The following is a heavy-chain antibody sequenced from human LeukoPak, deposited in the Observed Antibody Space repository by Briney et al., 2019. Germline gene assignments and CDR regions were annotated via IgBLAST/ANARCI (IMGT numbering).Heavy chain of an antibody. CDR3: ARGLSGSYHYFDY. D-gene: IGHD1-26*01. J-gene: IGHJ4*02. CDR1: GFTVSSNY. Sequence: GGSLRLSCAVSGFTVSSNYMSWVRHAPGKGLEWVSVIYSGGSTYYADSVKGRFTISRDNSKNTLYLQVNSLRAEDTAVYYCARGLSGSYHYFDYWGQGTLVTVSS. CDR2: IYSGGST. V-gene: IGHV3-53*01.